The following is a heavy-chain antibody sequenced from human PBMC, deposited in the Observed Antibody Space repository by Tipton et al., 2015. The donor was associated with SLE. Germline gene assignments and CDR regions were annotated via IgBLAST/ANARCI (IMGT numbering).Heavy chain of an antibody. CDR1: GVSFSGYY. CDR2: INHSGST. Sequence: TLSLTCAVYGVSFSGYYWSWIRQPPGRGLEWIGEINHSGSTNYNPSLKSRVTISVDTSKNQFSLKLSSVTAADTAVYYCARGKYWGQGTLVTVSS. V-gene: IGHV4-34*01. J-gene: IGHJ4*02. CDR3: ARGKY.